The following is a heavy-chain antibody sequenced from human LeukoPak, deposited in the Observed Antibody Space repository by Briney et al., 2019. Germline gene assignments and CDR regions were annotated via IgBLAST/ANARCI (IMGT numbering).Heavy chain of an antibody. CDR2: SHPINSDT. J-gene: IGHJ5*02. CDR3: ARHQYYYDSSGNYRWFDP. CDR1: GFNFTAYW. Sequence: GESLKISCKGSGFNFTAYWIAWVRQMPGKGLEWMGISHPINSDTKYSPSFQGQVTISADKSSSTAYLQWNSLKASDTAMYYCARHQYYYDSSGNYRWFDPWGQGTLVIVSS. D-gene: IGHD3-22*01. V-gene: IGHV5-51*01.